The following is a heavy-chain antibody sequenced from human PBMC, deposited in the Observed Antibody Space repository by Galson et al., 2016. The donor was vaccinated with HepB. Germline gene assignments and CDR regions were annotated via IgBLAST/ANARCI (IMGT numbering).Heavy chain of an antibody. CDR3: ARDHGPACNFDL. D-gene: IGHD2-15*01. CDR1: GFAFSSYT. V-gene: IGHV3-30*04. Sequence: SLRLSCAASGFAFSSYTMDWIRQAPGKGLEWVGVISADGSSEHYADSVKGRLTISRDNHKNTVYLQMNSVRPDDTAVYFCARDHGPACNFDLWGQGTLVTVSS. CDR2: ISADGSSE. J-gene: IGHJ4*02.